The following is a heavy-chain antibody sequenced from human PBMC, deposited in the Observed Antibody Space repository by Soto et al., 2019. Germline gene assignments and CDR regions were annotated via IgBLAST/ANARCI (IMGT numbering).Heavy chain of an antibody. D-gene: IGHD3-10*01. V-gene: IGHV3-49*03. J-gene: IGHJ4*02. CDR1: GFTFGDYA. CDR3: TRDRPYYGSGSYYKDY. CDR2: IRSKAYGGTT. Sequence: GGSLRLSCTASGFTFGDYAMSWFRQAPGKGLEWVGFIRSKAYGGTTEYAASVKGRFTISRDDSKSIAYLQMNSLKTEDTAVYYCTRDRPYYGSGSYYKDYWGQGTLVTVS.